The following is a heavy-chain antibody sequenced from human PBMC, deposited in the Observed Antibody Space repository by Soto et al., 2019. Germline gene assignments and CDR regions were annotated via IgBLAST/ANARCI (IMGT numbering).Heavy chain of an antibody. CDR1: GGSFIAYY. CDR3: ARGWTSSWYVGNWFDP. V-gene: IGHV4-34*01. D-gene: IGHD6-13*01. CDR2: INHSGST. Sequence: PSDTLSLTCAVYGGSFIAYYWSWIRQPPGKGLEWIGEINHSGSTNYNPSHKSRVTISVDTPKDQFSLNLGSVIAADTAVYDCARGWTSSWYVGNWFDPWGQGTLVTVSS. J-gene: IGHJ5*02.